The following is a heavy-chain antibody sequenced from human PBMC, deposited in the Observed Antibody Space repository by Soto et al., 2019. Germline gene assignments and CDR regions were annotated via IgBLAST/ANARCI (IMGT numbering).Heavy chain of an antibody. J-gene: IGHJ5*02. V-gene: IGHV4-59*02. Sequence: SETLSLTCTVSGGSVSSYYWSWIRQPPGKGLEWIAYIYYSGSTNYNPSLKSRVTISLDTSKNQFSLKLSSVTAADTAIYYCARAPGGNWFDPWGQGTLVTVSS. CDR3: ARAPGGNWFDP. CDR2: IYYSGST. CDR1: GGSVSSYY.